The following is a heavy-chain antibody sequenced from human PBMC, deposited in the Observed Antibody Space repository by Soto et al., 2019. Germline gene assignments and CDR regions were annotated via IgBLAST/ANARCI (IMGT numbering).Heavy chain of an antibody. CDR3: AEPVPAPTHYDYSYMDV. CDR1: GFTFSYYT. V-gene: IGHV3-23*01. CDR2: ISNSGDTI. J-gene: IGHJ6*02. D-gene: IGHD2-2*01. Sequence: EVQLLESGGGLVQPGGSLRLSCVASGFTFSYYTMSWVRQAPGKGLEWVSGISNSGDTIYYADSVKGRFTISRDNFKNTLYLQMNSLRADDTAVYYCAEPVPAPTHYDYSYMDVWGQGTTVTVSS.